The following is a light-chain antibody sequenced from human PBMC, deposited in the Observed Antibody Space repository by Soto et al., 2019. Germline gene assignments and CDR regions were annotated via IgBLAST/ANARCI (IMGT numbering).Light chain of an antibody. Sequence: EIVLTQSPGTLSLSPGDRATLYCGASQSVSSSNLAWYQQKRGQSPRLLIYGASSRATGIPDRFSGSGSGPDFTLTISRLEPEDFAVYFCQHYGSSPWTFGQGTKVEIK. J-gene: IGKJ1*01. CDR3: QHYGSSPWT. V-gene: IGKV3-20*01. CDR1: QSVSSSN. CDR2: GAS.